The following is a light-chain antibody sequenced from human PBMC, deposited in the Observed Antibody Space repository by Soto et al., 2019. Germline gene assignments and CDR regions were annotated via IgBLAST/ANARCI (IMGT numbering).Light chain of an antibody. CDR1: QSVSSSY. CDR3: QHYGSSLT. V-gene: IGKV3-20*01. Sequence: VLKQSPGTLSLTIGESATLSCRASQSVSSSYLAWYQQKPGQAPRLLIYAESSRATGIPDRFSGSGSGTDFTLTISRLEPEDFAVYYCQHYGSSLTVGGGTKVDIK. J-gene: IGKJ4*01. CDR2: AES.